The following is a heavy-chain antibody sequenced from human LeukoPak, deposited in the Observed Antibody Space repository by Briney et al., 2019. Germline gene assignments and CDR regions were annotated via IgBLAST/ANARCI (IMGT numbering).Heavy chain of an antibody. D-gene: IGHD6-6*01. V-gene: IGHV4-59*01. CDR1: SGSISSYY. CDR2: IYYSGSS. Sequence: SETLSLTCTVSSGSISSYYWSWIRQPPGKGLEWIGYIYYSGSSNYNPSFKSRVTMSVDTSKKQFSLRVNSVTAADTAVYYCARTEYYFDHWGQGTLVTVSS. J-gene: IGHJ4*02. CDR3: ARTEYYFDH.